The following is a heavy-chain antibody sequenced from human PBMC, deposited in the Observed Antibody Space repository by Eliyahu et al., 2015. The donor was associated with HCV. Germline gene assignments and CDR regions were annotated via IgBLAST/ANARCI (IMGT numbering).Heavy chain of an antibody. D-gene: IGHD3-3*01. CDR1: GGSISSPGYF. CDR3: AREGFMEWLLFDQ. CDR2: IHNSGST. Sequence: ESGPGLVKPSQTLSLTCTVSGGSISSPGYFWSWIRQPAGKGLEWIGRIHNSGSTNYNPSLNSRATISVDTSMNQFSLKLRSVTAADTAVYYCAREGFMEWLLFDQWGQGTLVTVSS. J-gene: IGHJ4*02. V-gene: IGHV4-61*02.